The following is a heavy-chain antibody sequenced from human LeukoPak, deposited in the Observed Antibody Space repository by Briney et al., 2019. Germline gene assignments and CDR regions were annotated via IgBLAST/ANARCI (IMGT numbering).Heavy chain of an antibody. CDR3: AREPIPFDWLFDY. CDR1: GFTFSSYW. Sequence: GGSLRLSCAASGFTFSSYWMHWVRQAPGKGLVWVSRINSDGSSTSYADSVKGRFTISRDNAKNTLYLQVNSLRAEDTAVYYCAREPIPFDWLFDYWGQGTLVTVSS. V-gene: IGHV3-74*01. D-gene: IGHD3-9*01. CDR2: INSDGSST. J-gene: IGHJ4*02.